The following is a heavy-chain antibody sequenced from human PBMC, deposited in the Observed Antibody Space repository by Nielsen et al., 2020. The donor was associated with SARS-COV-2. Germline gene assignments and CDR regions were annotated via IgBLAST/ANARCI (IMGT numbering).Heavy chain of an antibody. CDR3: ARGGGGMDV. Sequence: GGSLRLSCAASGFTFADSWMHWVRQAPGKGLEWISRINREGYTRDYADSVKGRFTISRDNSKNTLYLQINSLRAEDTAVYYCARGGGGMDVWGQGTTVTVSS. CDR2: INREGYTR. D-gene: IGHD3-16*01. CDR1: GFTFADSW. J-gene: IGHJ6*02. V-gene: IGHV3-74*01.